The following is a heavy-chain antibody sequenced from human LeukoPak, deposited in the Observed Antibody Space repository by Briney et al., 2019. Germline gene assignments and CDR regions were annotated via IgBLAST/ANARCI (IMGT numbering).Heavy chain of an antibody. V-gene: IGHV3-21*01. J-gene: IGHJ4*02. Sequence: GGSLRLSCAASRFTFSSYTMNWVRQAPGKGLEWVSSISSSSEIYYADSVKGRFTISRDNAKNSLFLQMNSLRAEDTAVYYCARDRTITGTIIDYWGQGTLVTVSS. CDR2: ISSSSEI. CDR1: RFTFSSYT. D-gene: IGHD1-7*01. CDR3: ARDRTITGTIIDY.